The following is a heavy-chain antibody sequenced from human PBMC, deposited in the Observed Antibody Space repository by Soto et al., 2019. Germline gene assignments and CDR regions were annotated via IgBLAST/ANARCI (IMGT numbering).Heavy chain of an antibody. Sequence: QVQLVQSGAEVKKPGASVKVSCKASGYTFTDYGISWVRQAPGQGLEWMGWISPYTGDTKYPQRLQGRVTVTADTSTSTAYMELRSLKSDDTAVYYCAKTGGWNWFDPWGQGTPVSVSS. J-gene: IGHJ5*02. D-gene: IGHD6-19*01. V-gene: IGHV1-18*01. CDR3: AKTGGWNWFDP. CDR2: ISPYTGDT. CDR1: GYTFTDYG.